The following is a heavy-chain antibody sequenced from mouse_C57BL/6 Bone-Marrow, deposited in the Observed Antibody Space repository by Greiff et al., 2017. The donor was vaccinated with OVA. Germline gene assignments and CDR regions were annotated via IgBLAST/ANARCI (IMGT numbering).Heavy chain of an antibody. CDR2: IDPEDGDT. Sequence: VQLKESGAELVRPGASVKLSCTASGFNIKDYYMHWVKQRPEQGLEWIGRIDPEDGDTEYAPKFQGKATMTADTSSNTAYLQLSSLTSEDTAVYYCTTGGGSSLEYFDVWGTGTTVTVSS. CDR3: TTGGGSSLEYFDV. J-gene: IGHJ1*03. D-gene: IGHD1-1*01. V-gene: IGHV14-1*01. CDR1: GFNIKDYY.